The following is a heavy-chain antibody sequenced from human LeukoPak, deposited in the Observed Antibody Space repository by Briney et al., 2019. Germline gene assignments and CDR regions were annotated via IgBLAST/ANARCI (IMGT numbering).Heavy chain of an antibody. CDR2: INQDGSQK. CDR3: AREVGSPAVRSAFDL. D-gene: IGHD2-15*01. Sequence: GGSLRLSCTASGFTFSTYWMSWVRQAPGKGLKWVANINQDGSQKHYVDSVTGRFTISRDNAKNSLYLQVNSLRDEDTAVYYCAREVGSPAVRSAFDLWGQGTMVTVSS. J-gene: IGHJ3*01. V-gene: IGHV3-7*01. CDR1: GFTFSTYW.